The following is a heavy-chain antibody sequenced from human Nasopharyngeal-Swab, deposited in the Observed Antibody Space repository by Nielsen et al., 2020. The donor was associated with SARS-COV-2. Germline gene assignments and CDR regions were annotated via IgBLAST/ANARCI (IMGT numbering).Heavy chain of an antibody. CDR3: VTFGIDWSLAY. V-gene: IGHV3-48*03. Sequence: GESLKISCAASGFTFSSYEMNWVRQAPGKGLEWVSYISSSGSTIYYADSVKGRFTISRDNAKNTLYLQMNSLRVEDTAVYYCVTFGIDWSLAYWGQGTLVTVSS. CDR2: ISSSGSTI. D-gene: IGHD2-21*01. CDR1: GFTFSSYE. J-gene: IGHJ4*02.